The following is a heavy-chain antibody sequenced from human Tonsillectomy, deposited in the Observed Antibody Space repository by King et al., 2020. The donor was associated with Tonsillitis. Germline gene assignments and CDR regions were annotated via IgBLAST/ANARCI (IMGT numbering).Heavy chain of an antibody. CDR3: AKDLSTGAFDS. D-gene: IGHD7-27*01. J-gene: IGHJ4*02. CDR2: IHPKSGDT. V-gene: IGHV1-2*02. CDR1: GYTFTGYY. Sequence: QLVQSGAEVKKPGASVKVSCRTSGYTFTGYYLHWVRQAPGQGLEWMGWIHPKSGDTHYAQRFQGRVIMTRDTSIRTTYMEVSRLRSDDTAVYYCAKDLSTGAFDSWGQGTLVTVSS.